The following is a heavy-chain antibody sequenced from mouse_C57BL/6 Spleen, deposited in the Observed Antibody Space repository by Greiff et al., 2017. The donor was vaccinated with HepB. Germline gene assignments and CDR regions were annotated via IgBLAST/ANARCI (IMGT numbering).Heavy chain of an antibody. D-gene: IGHD1-1*01. V-gene: IGHV1-22*01. CDR2: INPNNGGT. CDR3: ARSEITTVVEYYFDY. Sequence: VQLQQSGPELVKPGASVKMSCKASGYTFTDYNMNWVKQSHGKSLEWIGYINPNNGGTSYNQKFKGKATLTVNKSSSTAYMELRSLTSEDSAVYYCARSEITTVVEYYFDYWCQGTTLTVSS. CDR1: GYTFTDYN. J-gene: IGHJ2*01.